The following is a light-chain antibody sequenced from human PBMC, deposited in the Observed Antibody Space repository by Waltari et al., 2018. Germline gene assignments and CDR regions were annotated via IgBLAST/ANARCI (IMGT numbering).Light chain of an antibody. J-gene: IGLJ2*01. CDR2: DNN. V-gene: IGLV1-51*01. CDR1: SSHIGQND. CDR3: GTWVSRLSAVV. Sequence: QSVVTQPPSVSAAPGQRVPITCSGSSSHIGQNDVSWHQQLPGTAPKLLIYDNNKRPSGIPDRFSGSKSGTSATLCTTGCPTADEADYYCGTWVSRLSAVVLGGGTTLTVL.